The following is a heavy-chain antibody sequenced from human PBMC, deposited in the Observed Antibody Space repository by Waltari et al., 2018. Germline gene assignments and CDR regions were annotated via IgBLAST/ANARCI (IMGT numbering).Heavy chain of an antibody. CDR3: ARDGYIRFEAYYFDY. J-gene: IGHJ4*02. CDR2: IWYDGSNK. V-gene: IGHV3-33*01. Sequence: QVQLVESGGGVVQPGRSLRLSCAASGFPFSSYGMHWVRRAPGKGLEWVAVIWYDGSNKYYADSVKGRFTISRDNSKNTLYLQMNSLRAEDTAVYYCARDGYIRFEAYYFDYWGQGTLVTVSS. CDR1: GFPFSSYG. D-gene: IGHD3-16*01.